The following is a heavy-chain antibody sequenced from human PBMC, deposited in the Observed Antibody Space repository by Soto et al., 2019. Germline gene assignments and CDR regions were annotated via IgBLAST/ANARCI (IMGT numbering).Heavy chain of an antibody. CDR3: ARENRLVIRHPSGRTHYNYYAMDV. CDR1: GDSVTSGSYY. CDR2: ISYTGRT. J-gene: IGHJ6*02. Sequence: PSETLSLTCIVSGDSVTSGSYYWTWLRQPPGKGLEWIGYISYTGRTKYNPSLQSRLTISVDTSRNQFSLKVNSVTAADTAVYYCARENRLVIRHPSGRTHYNYYAMDVWGQGTAVTVSS. V-gene: IGHV4-61*01. D-gene: IGHD3-10*01.